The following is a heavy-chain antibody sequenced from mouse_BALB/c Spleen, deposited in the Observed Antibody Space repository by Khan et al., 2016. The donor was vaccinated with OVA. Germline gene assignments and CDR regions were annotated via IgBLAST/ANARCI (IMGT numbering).Heavy chain of an antibody. Sequence: QSGPELVKPGASVKMSCKASGYIFTDYVINWVKQRTGQGLEWIGEIYPGSGSTYYHEKSKGKATLNADKSSNTAYMQLSSLTSEDSPVYFCARSGYGSLAYWGQGTTLTVSS. V-gene: IGHV1-77*01. D-gene: IGHD1-1*01. CDR2: IYPGSGST. CDR3: ARSGYGSLAY. CDR1: GYIFTDYV. J-gene: IGHJ2*01.